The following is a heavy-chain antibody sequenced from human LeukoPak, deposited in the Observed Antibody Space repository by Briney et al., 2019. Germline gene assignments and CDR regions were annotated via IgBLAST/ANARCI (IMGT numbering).Heavy chain of an antibody. CDR1: GYTFTGYY. Sequence: ASVKVSCKASGYTFTGYYMHWVRQAPGQGLEWMGWINPNSGGTNYAQKFQGWVTMTRDTSISTAYMELSRLRSDDTAVYYCARGGDVVVVAATLLMEVWGKGTTVTVSS. CDR3: ARGGDVVVVAATLLMEV. D-gene: IGHD2-15*01. V-gene: IGHV1-2*04. J-gene: IGHJ6*04. CDR2: INPNSGGT.